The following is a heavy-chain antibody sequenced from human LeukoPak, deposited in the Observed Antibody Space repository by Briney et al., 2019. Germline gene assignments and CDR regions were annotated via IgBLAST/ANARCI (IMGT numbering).Heavy chain of an antibody. V-gene: IGHV1-46*01. CDR1: GYTFTSYY. Sequence: ASVKVSCKASGYTFTSYYMHWVRQAPGQGLEWMGIINPSGGSTSYAQKFQGRVTMTRDTSTSTVYMELSSLRSEDTAVYYCARVGDSYGYRRYYFYYWGQGTLVTVSS. D-gene: IGHD5-18*01. J-gene: IGHJ4*02. CDR2: INPSGGST. CDR3: ARVGDSYGYRRYYFYY.